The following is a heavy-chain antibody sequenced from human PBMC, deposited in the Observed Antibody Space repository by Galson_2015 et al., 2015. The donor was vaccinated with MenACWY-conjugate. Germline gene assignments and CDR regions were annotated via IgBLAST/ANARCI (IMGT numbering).Heavy chain of an antibody. Sequence: QSGAEVKKPGESLTISCKGSGYSFSTYWSAWVRQLPGKGLEWMGLISPGDSNTRYSPAFHGQVTISADKSISTAYLQLHSLQASDTAMYYCARHPPGGRGMDVWGQGTTVTVSS. CDR3: ARHPPGGRGMDV. CDR1: GYSFSTYW. D-gene: IGHD1-26*01. V-gene: IGHV5-51*01. J-gene: IGHJ6*02. CDR2: ISPGDSNT.